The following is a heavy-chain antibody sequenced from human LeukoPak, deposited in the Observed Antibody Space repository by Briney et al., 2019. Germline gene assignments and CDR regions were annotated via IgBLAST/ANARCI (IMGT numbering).Heavy chain of an antibody. J-gene: IGHJ4*02. V-gene: IGHV3-30-3*01. D-gene: IGHD2-15*01. Sequence: GRSLRLSSAASGFTFSSYAMHWVRQAPGKGLEWVAVISYDGSNKYYADSVKGRFTISRDNSKNTLYLQMNSLRAEDTAVYYCARVRAIYSSIDYWGQGTLVTVSS. CDR2: ISYDGSNK. CDR1: GFTFSSYA. CDR3: ARVRAIYSSIDY.